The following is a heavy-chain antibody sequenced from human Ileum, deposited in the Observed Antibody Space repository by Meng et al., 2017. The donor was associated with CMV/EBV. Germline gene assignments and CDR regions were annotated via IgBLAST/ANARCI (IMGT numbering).Heavy chain of an antibody. CDR3: ARGPGGFGDFNFDY. J-gene: IGHJ4*02. Sequence: QGHVEESGPGLVNPSETLSLTCTVSGDSITSFYWSWIRQPAGKALEWIGRIYHGGSTNYNPSLKSQVTLSVDTSKNQFSMRLTSVTAADTAVYYCARGPGGFGDFNFDYWGQGTLVTVSS. V-gene: IGHV4-4*07. CDR2: IYHGGST. D-gene: IGHD3-16*01. CDR1: GDSITSFY.